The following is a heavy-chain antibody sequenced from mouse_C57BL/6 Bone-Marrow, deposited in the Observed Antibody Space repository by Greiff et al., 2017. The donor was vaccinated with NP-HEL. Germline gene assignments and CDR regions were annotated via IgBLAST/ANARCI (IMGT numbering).Heavy chain of an antibody. D-gene: IGHD2-4*01. CDR2: IYPGSGST. Sequence: VQLQQPGAELVKPGASVKMSCKASGYTFTSYWITWVKQRPGQGLEWIGDIYPGSGSTNYNEKFKSKATLTVDTSSSTAYMQLSSLTSEDSAVYYCARGGGIYYDYDGAMGYWGQGTSVTVSS. CDR1: GYTFTSYW. J-gene: IGHJ4*01. CDR3: ARGGGIYYDYDGAMGY. V-gene: IGHV1-55*01.